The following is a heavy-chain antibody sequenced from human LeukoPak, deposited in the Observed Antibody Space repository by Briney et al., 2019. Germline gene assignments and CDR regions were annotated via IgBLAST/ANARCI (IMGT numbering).Heavy chain of an antibody. CDR3: ASYSYYYDSSGYFDY. CDR2: ISSDGSDT. CDR1: GFSFSNYW. D-gene: IGHD3-22*01. Sequence: PGGSLRLSCAASGFSFSNYWMHWVRQAPGKGLVWVSRISSDGSDTIYADSVKGRFTMSRDNAKNTLYLQMNSLRAEDTAVYYCASYSYYYDSSGYFDYWGQGTLVTVSS. V-gene: IGHV3-74*01. J-gene: IGHJ4*02.